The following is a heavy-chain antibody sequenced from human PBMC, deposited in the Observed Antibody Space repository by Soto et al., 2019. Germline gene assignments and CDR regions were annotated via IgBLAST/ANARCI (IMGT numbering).Heavy chain of an antibody. CDR1: GGSISSGGYS. D-gene: IGHD5-18*01. J-gene: IGHJ5*02. Sequence: SETLSLTYAVSGGSISSGGYSWGWIRQPPGKGLEWIGYIYHSGSIYYNPSLKSRVTISVDRSKNQFSLKLSSVTAADTAVYYCARDRSSGGAYSRRWFDPWGQGTQVTVSS. CDR3: ARDRSSGGAYSRRWFDP. CDR2: IYHSGSI. V-gene: IGHV4-30-2*01.